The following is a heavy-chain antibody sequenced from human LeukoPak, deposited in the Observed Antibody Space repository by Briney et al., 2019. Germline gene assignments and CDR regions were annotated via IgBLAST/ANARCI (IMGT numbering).Heavy chain of an antibody. Sequence: GGPLRLSCAASGFTFDDYAMHWVRQAPGKGLEWFSGISWNSGSIGYADSVKGRFTISRDNAKNSLYLQMNSLRAEDTALYYCAKDRRFGGSGAFDIWGQGTMVTVSS. CDR1: GFTFDDYA. CDR2: ISWNSGSI. CDR3: AKDRRFGGSGAFDI. V-gene: IGHV3-9*01. D-gene: IGHD3-10*01. J-gene: IGHJ3*02.